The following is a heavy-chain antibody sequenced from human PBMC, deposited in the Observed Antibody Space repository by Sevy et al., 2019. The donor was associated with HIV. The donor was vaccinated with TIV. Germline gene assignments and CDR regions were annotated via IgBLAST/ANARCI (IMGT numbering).Heavy chain of an antibody. V-gene: IGHV3-23*01. CDR3: AKYDYYSSGIAALYYYGMDV. CDR2: SSGSGRST. Sequence: GGCLRLSCAASGFTFSSHAMSWVRQAPGKGLERVSASSGSGRSTFYVDSVKGRFTISRDNSKNTLFLQMNSLRAEDTAVYYCAKYDYYSSGIAALYYYGMDVWGQGTTVTVSS. CDR1: GFTFSSHA. D-gene: IGHD3-10*01. J-gene: IGHJ6*02.